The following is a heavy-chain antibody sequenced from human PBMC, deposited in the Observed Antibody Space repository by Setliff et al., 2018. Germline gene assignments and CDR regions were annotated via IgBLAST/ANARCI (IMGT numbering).Heavy chain of an antibody. CDR1: GYSISSGHF. CDR3: VRDRTAYSYGLDV. Sequence: SETLSLTCGVSGYSISSGHFWSWIRQPPGKGLEWIGYIYHNSNTNFNPSLKTRVTMSVDPSKNQFALNLRSVTAADTAVYYCVRDRTAYSYGLDVWAQGTTVTVSS. J-gene: IGHJ6*02. CDR2: IYHNSNT. V-gene: IGHV4-28*03. D-gene: IGHD5-18*01.